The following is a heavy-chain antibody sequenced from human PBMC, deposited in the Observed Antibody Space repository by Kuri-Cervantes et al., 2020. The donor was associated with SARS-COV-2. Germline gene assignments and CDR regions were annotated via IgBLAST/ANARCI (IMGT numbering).Heavy chain of an antibody. CDR1: RGTFSTHG. D-gene: IGHD4-17*01. Sequence: SVKVSCKPSRGTFSTHGVGWVRQAPGQGLEWLGGIVPMFGTLDYAQSFQGRVTITADKSTNTVYMELKSLTSQDTAVYFCARDYGNVHFDSWGQGTQVTVSS. V-gene: IGHV1-69*06. J-gene: IGHJ4*02. CDR2: IVPMFGTL. CDR3: ARDYGNVHFDS.